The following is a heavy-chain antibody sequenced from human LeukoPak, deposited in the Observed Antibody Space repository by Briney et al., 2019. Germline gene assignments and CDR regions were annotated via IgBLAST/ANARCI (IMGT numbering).Heavy chain of an antibody. V-gene: IGHV4-59*01. CDR1: GGSLTGYY. CDR3: ARGGVGVMRGSFWGY. CDR2: IHYSGST. Sequence: SETLSLTCTVSGGSLTGYYWNWIRQPPGKGLEWIGYIHYSGSTNYNPSLKSRVAISVDTSKNQFSLKLSSVTAADTAVYYCARGGVGVMRGSFWGYWGQGALVTVSS. J-gene: IGHJ4*02. D-gene: IGHD3-16*01.